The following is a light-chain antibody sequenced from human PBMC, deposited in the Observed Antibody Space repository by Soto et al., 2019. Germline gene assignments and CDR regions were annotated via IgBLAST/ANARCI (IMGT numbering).Light chain of an antibody. V-gene: IGKV1-5*03. CDR2: KAS. Sequence: DIQMTQSPFTLSASVGDTVTITCRASQNINKWLAWYQQKPGKAPKLLIYKASTLKSGVPSRFSGSGSGTEFTLTISSLQPDDFATYYCQHYNSYSEAFGQGTKVDIK. J-gene: IGKJ1*01. CDR3: QHYNSYSEA. CDR1: QNINKW.